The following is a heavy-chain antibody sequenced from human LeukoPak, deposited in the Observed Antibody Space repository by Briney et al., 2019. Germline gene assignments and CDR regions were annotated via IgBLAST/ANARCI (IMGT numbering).Heavy chain of an antibody. CDR1: GGSISSYY. V-gene: IGHV4-59*01. D-gene: IGHD3-16*01. J-gene: IGHJ4*02. CDR2: IYYSGTT. Sequence: PSETLSLTCTVSGGSISSYYWSWIRQPPGKGLEWIGYIYYSGTTNYNPSLKSRVTISVDTSKNQFSLKLSSVTAADTAVYYCARDWGLRFRSYYDPSYYFDYWGQGTLVTVSS. CDR3: ARDWGLRFRSYYDPSYYFDY.